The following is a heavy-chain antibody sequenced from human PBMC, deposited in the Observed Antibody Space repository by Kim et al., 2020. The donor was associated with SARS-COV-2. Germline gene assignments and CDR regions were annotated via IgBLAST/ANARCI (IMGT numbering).Heavy chain of an antibody. D-gene: IGHD3-3*01. CDR3: AKDRGYDFWSGFPRN. Sequence: DSVKGRFTISRDNAKNTLYLQMNSLRAEDTAVYYCAKDRGYDFWSGFPRNWGQGTLVTVSS. V-gene: IGHV3-23*01. J-gene: IGHJ4*02.